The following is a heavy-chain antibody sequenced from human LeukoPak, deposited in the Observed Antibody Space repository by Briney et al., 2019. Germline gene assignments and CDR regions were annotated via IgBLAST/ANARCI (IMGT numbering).Heavy chain of an antibody. D-gene: IGHD5-12*01. CDR3: ARGLSGYSGYDHAPFDY. CDR1: GGSFSGYY. V-gene: IGHV4-34*01. J-gene: IGHJ4*02. CDR2: INHSGST. Sequence: SETLSLTCAVYGGSFSGYYWSWIRRPPGKGLEWIGEINHSGSTNYNPSLKSRVTISVDTSKDQFSLKLSSVTAADTAVYYCARGLSGYSGYDHAPFDYWGQGTLVTVSS.